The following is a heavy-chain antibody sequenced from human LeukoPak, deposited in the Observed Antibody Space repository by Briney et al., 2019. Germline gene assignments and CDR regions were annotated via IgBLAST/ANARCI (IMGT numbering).Heavy chain of an antibody. V-gene: IGHV3-23*01. CDR1: GFTFSSYA. Sequence: GGSLRLSCAASGFTFSSYAMSWVRQAPGKGLEWVSAISGSGGSTYYADSVKGRFTISRDNSKNTLYLQMNSLRAEDTAVYYCATSGYDECYFDYWGQGTLVTVSS. CDR3: ATSGYDECYFDY. CDR2: ISGSGGST. D-gene: IGHD5-12*01. J-gene: IGHJ4*02.